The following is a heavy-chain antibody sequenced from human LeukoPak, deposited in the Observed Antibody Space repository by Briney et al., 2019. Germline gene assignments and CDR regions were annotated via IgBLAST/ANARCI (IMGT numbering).Heavy chain of an antibody. Sequence: KSSETLSLTCAVYGGSFSGYYWSWIRQPPGKGLEGIGEINHSGSTNYNPSLKSRVTISVDTSKNQFSLKLSSVTAADTAVYYCAIDPTTVTKGFDIWGQGTLVTVSS. J-gene: IGHJ3*02. CDR3: AIDPTTVTKGFDI. D-gene: IGHD4-17*01. CDR1: GGSFSGYY. V-gene: IGHV4-34*01. CDR2: INHSGST.